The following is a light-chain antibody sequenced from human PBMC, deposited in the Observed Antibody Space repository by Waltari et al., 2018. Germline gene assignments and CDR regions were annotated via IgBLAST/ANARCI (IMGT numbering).Light chain of an antibody. CDR3: SSYTSSSTHVV. J-gene: IGLJ2*01. CDR2: EAS. Sequence: QSALTQPASVSGSPGQSITISCPGTSSDVGGYNYVPWYQQHPGKAPKLMIYEASNRPSGVSYRFSGSKSGNTASLTISGLQAEDEADYYCSSYTSSSTHVVFGGGTKLTVL. CDR1: SSDVGGYNY. V-gene: IGLV2-14*01.